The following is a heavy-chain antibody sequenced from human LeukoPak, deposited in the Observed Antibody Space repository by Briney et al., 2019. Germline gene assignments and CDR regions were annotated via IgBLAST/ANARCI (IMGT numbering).Heavy chain of an antibody. D-gene: IGHD2-2*03. CDR2: IWYDGSNK. J-gene: IGHJ3*02. CDR1: GFTFSSYG. CDR3: ARDPLDISRWANAFDI. Sequence: GRSLRLSCAASGFTFSSYGMHWVRQAPGKGLEWVAFIWYDGSNKYYADSVKGRFTISRDNPKNTLYLQMNGLRPEDTAVYYCARDPLDISRWANAFDIWGQGTMVTVSS. V-gene: IGHV3-30*19.